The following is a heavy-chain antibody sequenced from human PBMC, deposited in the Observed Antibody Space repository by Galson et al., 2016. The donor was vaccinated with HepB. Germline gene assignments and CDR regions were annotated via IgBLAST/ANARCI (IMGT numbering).Heavy chain of an antibody. CDR1: GFTFSSHA. V-gene: IGHV3-30*04. J-gene: IGHJ4*02. CDR2: TSYGGTNK. Sequence: SLRLSCAASGFTFSSHALHWVRQGPGKGLEWVALTSYGGTNKHYADSVKGRFTISRDNSKNTLYLQMDSLRLEDTAMYYCAREPEVLTGYPLYYFDYWGQGALVTVSS. D-gene: IGHD3-9*01. CDR3: AREPEVLTGYPLYYFDY.